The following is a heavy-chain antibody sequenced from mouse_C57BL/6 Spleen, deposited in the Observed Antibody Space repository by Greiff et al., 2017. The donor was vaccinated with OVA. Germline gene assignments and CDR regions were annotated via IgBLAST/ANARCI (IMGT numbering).Heavy chain of an antibody. CDR2: IHPNSGST. J-gene: IGHJ2*01. CDR3: ATNDVYYFDY. Sequence: QVQLQQPGAELVKPGASVKLSCKASGYTFTSYWMHWVKQRPGQGLAWIGMIHPNSGSTNYNEKFQGKSTLTVDKSSSTAYMQLSSLTSEDSAVYYCATNDVYYFDYWGQGTTLTVSS. V-gene: IGHV1-64*01. CDR1: GYTFTSYW.